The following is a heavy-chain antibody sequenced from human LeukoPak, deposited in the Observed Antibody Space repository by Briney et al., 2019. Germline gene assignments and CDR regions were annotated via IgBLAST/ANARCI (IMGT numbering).Heavy chain of an antibody. D-gene: IGHD2-15*01. V-gene: IGHV3-74*01. CDR1: GFTFSSYW. CDR3: ARIAWDAFDI. J-gene: IGHJ3*02. CDR2: LNNDGSST. Sequence: GGSLRLSCAASGFTFSSYWMHWVRQAPWKGLVWVSRLNNDGSSTNYADSVKGRLTISRDNAKNTLYLQMNSLRAEDTAVYYCARIAWDAFDIWGQGTMVTVSS.